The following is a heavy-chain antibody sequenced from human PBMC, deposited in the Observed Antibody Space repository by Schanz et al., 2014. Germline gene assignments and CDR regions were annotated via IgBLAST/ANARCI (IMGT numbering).Heavy chain of an antibody. D-gene: IGHD4-17*01. CDR3: ARGYGDSPTDF. CDR1: GGTFSSYA. CDR2: IIPILGIA. V-gene: IGHV1-69*04. Sequence: QVQLVQSGAEVKKPGSPVKVSCKSSGGTFSSYAISWVRQAPGQGLEWMGRIIPILGIATYAQKFQGRVTNTADKSTSTAYMDLSSLRPEDTAVYYCARGYGDSPTDFWGQGTLVTVSS. J-gene: IGHJ4*02.